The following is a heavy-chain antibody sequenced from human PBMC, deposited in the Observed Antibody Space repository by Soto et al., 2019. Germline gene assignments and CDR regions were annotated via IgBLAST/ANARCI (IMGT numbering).Heavy chain of an antibody. J-gene: IGHJ6*02. CDR1: GYSFTSYW. CDR3: ARHCEWLAPCYYYGMDV. Sequence: GESLKISCKGSGYSFTSYWISWVRQMPGKGLEWMGRIDPSDSYTNYSPSFQGHVTISADKSISTAYLQWSSLKASDTAMYYFARHCEWLAPCYYYGMDVWGQGTTVTVSS. D-gene: IGHD3-3*01. CDR2: IDPSDSYT. V-gene: IGHV5-10-1*01.